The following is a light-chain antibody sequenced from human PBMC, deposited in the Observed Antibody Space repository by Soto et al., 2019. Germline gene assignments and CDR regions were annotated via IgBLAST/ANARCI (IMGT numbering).Light chain of an antibody. CDR3: QQYGSSGT. CDR2: GAS. CDR1: QSVSNNY. J-gene: IGKJ1*01. Sequence: DNVLTQTPGTLSVSPGDRATLSCRASQSVSNNYLAWYQQKPGQAPRLLIYGASNRATGIPDRFSGSGSGTDFTLTISRLEPEDFAVYYCQQYGSSGTFGQGTKVDIK. V-gene: IGKV3-20*01.